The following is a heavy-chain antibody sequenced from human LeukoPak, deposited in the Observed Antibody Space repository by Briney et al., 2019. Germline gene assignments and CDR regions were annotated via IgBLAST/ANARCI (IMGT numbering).Heavy chain of an antibody. Sequence: PSETLSLTCTVSGDSVSSGYYCWSWIRQPPGKGLEWIGNIYYTGSTNYNPSLKSRVTISVDTSKNQFSLKQNSVTAADMAVYYCARNYYDSSGYYLFDAFDIWGQGTMVTVSS. J-gene: IGHJ3*02. CDR2: IYYTGST. V-gene: IGHV4-61*01. D-gene: IGHD3-22*01. CDR1: GDSVSSGYYC. CDR3: ARNYYDSSGYYLFDAFDI.